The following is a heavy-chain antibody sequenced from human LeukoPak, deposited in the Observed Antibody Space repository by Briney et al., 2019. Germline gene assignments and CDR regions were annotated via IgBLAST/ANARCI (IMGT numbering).Heavy chain of an antibody. D-gene: IGHD3-22*01. CDR1: GYIFTCYN. Sequence: ASVKVSCKASGYIFTCYNIYWVRQPPGQGLEWMGWINTNTGNPTYAQGFTRRFVFSFDTSVSKAYLQISSLKAEDTAVYYCARVEDKTYYYDSSGYCPDYWGQGTLVTVSS. CDR3: ARVEDKTYYYDSSGYCPDY. CDR2: INTNTGNP. J-gene: IGHJ4*02. V-gene: IGHV7-4-1*02.